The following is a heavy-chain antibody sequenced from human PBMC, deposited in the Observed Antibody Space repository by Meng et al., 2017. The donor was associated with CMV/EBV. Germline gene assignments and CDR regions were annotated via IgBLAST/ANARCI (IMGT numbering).Heavy chain of an antibody. CDR3: AKWAYYYDSSGTNYFDY. Sequence: GESLKISCAASGFTFSSYAMSWVRQAPGKGLEWVSAISGSGGSTYYADSVKGRFTISRDNSKNTLYLQMNSLRAEDTAVYYCAKWAYYYDSSGTNYFDYWGQGTLVTVSS. CDR1: GFTFSSYA. J-gene: IGHJ4*02. V-gene: IGHV3-23*01. CDR2: ISGSGGST. D-gene: IGHD3-22*01.